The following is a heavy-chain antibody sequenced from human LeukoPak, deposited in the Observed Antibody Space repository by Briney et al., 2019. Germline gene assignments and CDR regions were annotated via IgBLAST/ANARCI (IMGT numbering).Heavy chain of an antibody. CDR1: GFTFSNYS. J-gene: IGHJ5*02. Sequence: GGSLRLSCAVSGFTFSNYSMNWVRQAPGKGLEWVSSISSGSTYMYYADSVKGRFTISRDNSKNTLYLQMGSLRAEDMAVYYCVRDNSVGDNAWWFDPWGQGTLVTVSS. CDR3: VRDNSVGDNAWWFDP. D-gene: IGHD1-26*01. CDR2: ISSGSTYM. V-gene: IGHV3-21*01.